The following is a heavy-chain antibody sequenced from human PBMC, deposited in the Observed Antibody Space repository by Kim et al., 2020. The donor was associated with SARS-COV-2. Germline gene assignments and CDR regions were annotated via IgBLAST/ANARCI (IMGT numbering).Heavy chain of an antibody. J-gene: IGHJ4*01. CDR1: GGTFSSYA. Sequence: SVKVSCKASGGTFSSYAISWVRQDPGQGLEWMGGIIPIFGTANYALKFQGRVTITADESTSTAYMELSSLRSEDTAVYYCARDHLPLGYCSGGSCYTTYYSDDWGHGTLVSASS. V-gene: IGHV1-69*13. CDR2: IIPIFGTA. CDR3: ARDHLPLGYCSGGSCYTTYYSDD. D-gene: IGHD2-15*01.